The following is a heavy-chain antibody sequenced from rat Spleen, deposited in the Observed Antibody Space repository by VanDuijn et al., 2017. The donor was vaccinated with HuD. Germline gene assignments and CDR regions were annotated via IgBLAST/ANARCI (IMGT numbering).Heavy chain of an antibody. V-gene: IGHV5S13*01. CDR1: GFTYSNYV. CDR2: ISTGGCNT. J-gene: IGHJ2*01. CDR3: ARGGYNYGWFAY. D-gene: IGHD1-9*01. Sequence: EVQLVESGGGLVQPGRSLKLSCAASGFTYSNYVMAWVSQAPTKGLEWVASISTGGCNTYYRDSVKGRFTISRDNAKNTLYLQMDSLRSEDTATYYCARGGYNYGWFAYWGQGVMVTVSS.